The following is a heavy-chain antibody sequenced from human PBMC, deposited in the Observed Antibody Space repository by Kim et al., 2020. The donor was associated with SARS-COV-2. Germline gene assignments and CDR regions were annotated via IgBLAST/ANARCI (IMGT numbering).Heavy chain of an antibody. Sequence: SETLSLTCTVSGGSISSYYWSWIRQPPGKGLEGSVSIYYSGSTNYNPSLKSRVTISVDTSKNPFSLKLSSVTAADTAVYYCARDKGYISSWYHNPHYSYHSGMYVWGQGTPVTVAS. J-gene: IGHJ6*02. CDR2: IYYSGST. D-gene: IGHD6-13*01. CDR1: GGSISSYY. CDR3: ARDKGYISSWYHNPHYSYHSGMYV. V-gene: IGHV4-59*13.